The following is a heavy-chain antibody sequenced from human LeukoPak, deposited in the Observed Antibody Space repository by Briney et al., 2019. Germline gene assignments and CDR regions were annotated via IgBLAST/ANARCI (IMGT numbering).Heavy chain of an antibody. J-gene: IGHJ4*02. Sequence: GGSLRLSCAVSGFTFSSYAMIWVSHAPGKGLEWVSGISDSGGITYYADSVKGRFTISRDNSKNTLYLQMNSLRADDTAVYYCAKSPPDYWGQGTLVTVSS. CDR2: ISDSGGIT. V-gene: IGHV3-23*01. CDR3: AKSPPDY. CDR1: GFTFSSYA.